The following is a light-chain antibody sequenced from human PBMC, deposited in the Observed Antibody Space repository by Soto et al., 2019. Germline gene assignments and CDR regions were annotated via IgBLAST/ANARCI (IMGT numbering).Light chain of an antibody. V-gene: IGKV3-15*01. CDR1: QSVSSN. Sequence: EIVMTQSPATLSVSPGERATLSCRASQSVSSNLAWYQQKPGQAPRLLIYGASTRATGIPARFSGSGSGTEFTLTISSLQSGDFAVYYCQQYNNWPFTFGPETKVDIK. CDR2: GAS. J-gene: IGKJ3*01. CDR3: QQYNNWPFT.